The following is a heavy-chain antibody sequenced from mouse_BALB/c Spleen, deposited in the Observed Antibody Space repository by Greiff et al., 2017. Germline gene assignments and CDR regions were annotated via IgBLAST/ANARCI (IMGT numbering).Heavy chain of an antibody. CDR2: IDPANGNT. CDR1: GFNIKDTY. J-gene: IGHJ3*01. Sequence: VQLKQSGAELVKPGASVKLSCTASGFNIKDTYMHWVKQRPEQGLEWIGRIDPANGNTKYDPKFQGKATITADTSSNTAYLQLSSLTSEDTAVYYCARYGSSPWFAYWGQGTLVTVSA. V-gene: IGHV14-3*02. CDR3: ARYGSSPWFAY. D-gene: IGHD1-1*01.